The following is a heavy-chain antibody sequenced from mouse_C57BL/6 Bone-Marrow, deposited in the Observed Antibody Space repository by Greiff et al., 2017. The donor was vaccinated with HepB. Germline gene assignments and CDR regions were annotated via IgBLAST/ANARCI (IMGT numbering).Heavy chain of an antibody. D-gene: IGHD1-1*01. CDR1: GFTFSSYA. J-gene: IGHJ1*03. Sequence: EVHLVESGGGLVKPGGSLKLSCAASGFTFSSYAMSWVRQTPEKRLEWVATISDGGSYTYYPDNVKGRFTISRDNAKNNLYLQMSHLKSEDTAMYYCARDTYYYGYWYFDVWGTGTTVTVSS. CDR2: ISDGGSYT. V-gene: IGHV5-4*01. CDR3: ARDTYYYGYWYFDV.